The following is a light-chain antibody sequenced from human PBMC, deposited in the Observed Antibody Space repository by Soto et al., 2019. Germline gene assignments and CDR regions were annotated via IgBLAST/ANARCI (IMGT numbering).Light chain of an antibody. CDR1: QSVSSSY. J-gene: IGKJ5*01. CDR3: QQRSNWPPIT. Sequence: EIVLTQSPGTLSLSPGERATLSCRAIQSVSSSYLAWYQQKPGQAPRLLIYDTSIRASGIPARFSGSGSGTDFTLTISSLEPEDFAVYYCQQRSNWPPITFGQGTRLEIK. V-gene: IGKV3D-20*02. CDR2: DTS.